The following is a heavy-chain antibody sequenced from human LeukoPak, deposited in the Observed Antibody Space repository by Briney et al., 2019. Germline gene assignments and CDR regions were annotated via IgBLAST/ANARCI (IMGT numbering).Heavy chain of an antibody. CDR1: GYRFTSYW. CDR3: ARRGYSYGYYMDV. V-gene: IGHV5-51*01. J-gene: IGHJ6*03. CDR2: IYPGDSDT. D-gene: IGHD5-18*01. Sequence: GESLQISCKGSGYRFTSYWIGWVRQLPGKGLEWMGIIYPGDSDTRYSPSFQGQVTISADKSISTAYLQWSSLKASDTAMYYCARRGYSYGYYMDVWGKGTTVTVSS.